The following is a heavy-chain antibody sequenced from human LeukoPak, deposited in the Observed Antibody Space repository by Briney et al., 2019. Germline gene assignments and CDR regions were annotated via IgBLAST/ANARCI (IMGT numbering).Heavy chain of an antibody. D-gene: IGHD6-19*01. CDR1: GFTFSSYS. J-gene: IGHJ4*02. CDR3: ARALAVAGTGY. Sequence: GGSLRLSCAASGFTFSSYSMNWVRQAPGKGLEWVSYISSSSSTIYYADSVKGRFTISRDNAKNSLYLQMNSLRVEDTAVYYCARALAVAGTGYWGQGTLVTVSS. CDR2: ISSSSSTI. V-gene: IGHV3-48*04.